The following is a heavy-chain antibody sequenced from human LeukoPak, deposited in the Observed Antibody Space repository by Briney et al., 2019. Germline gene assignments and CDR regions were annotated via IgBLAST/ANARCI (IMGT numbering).Heavy chain of an antibody. J-gene: IGHJ5*02. V-gene: IGHV3-30*03. CDR1: GFTFSSYG. CDR3: ARDAPARFDP. D-gene: IGHD2-2*01. CDR2: ISYDGSNK. Sequence: GGSLRLSCAASGFTFSSYGMHWVRQAPGKGLEWVAVISYDGSNKYYADSVKGRFTISRGNSKNTLYLQMNSLRAEDTAVYYCARDAPARFDPWGQGTLVTVSS.